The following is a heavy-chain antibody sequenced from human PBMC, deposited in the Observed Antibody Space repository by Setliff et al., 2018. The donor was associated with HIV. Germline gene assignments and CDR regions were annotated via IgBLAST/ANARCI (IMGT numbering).Heavy chain of an antibody. D-gene: IGHD3-16*01. J-gene: IGHJ4*02. V-gene: IGHV4-4*02. CDR1: GDSINTPHC. CDR2: VCQRGGI. CDR3: VRNSGWALGS. Sequence: SETLSLTCAVSGDSINTPHCWSWVRQSLEKGLEWIGEVCQRGGINYNPFLWSRASISMDKPKSHFSLRLTSVTAADTAVYFCVRNSGWALGSWGQGTLVTVSS.